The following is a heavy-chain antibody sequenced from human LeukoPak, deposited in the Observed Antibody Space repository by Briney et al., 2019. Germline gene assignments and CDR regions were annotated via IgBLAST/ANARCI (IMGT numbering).Heavy chain of an antibody. D-gene: IGHD7-27*01. CDR2: IKPDGTEE. CDR1: GFSFSDSW. CDR3: ATYTNWVAGDV. J-gene: IGHJ6*02. V-gene: IGHV3-7*01. Sequence: GGSLRLSCAASGFSFSDSWMNWVRQAPGKGPEWVANIKPDGTEEHYVDSVKGRFTVSRDNARNSLFLQMNSLRVEDTALYYCATYTNWVAGDVWGQGTTVSVSS.